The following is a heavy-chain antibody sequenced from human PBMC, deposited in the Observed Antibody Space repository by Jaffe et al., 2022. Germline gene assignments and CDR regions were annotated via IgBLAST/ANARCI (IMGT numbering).Heavy chain of an antibody. CDR1: GYSFTSYW. Sequence: EVQLVQSGAEVKKPGESLKISCKGSGYSFTSYWIGWVRQMPGKGLEWMGIIYPGDSDTRYSPSFQGQVTISADKSISTAYLQWSSLKASDTAMYYCARLVTVRRVVIGDIGAFDIWGQGTMVTVSS. V-gene: IGHV5-51*03. CDR2: IYPGDSDT. D-gene: IGHD2-21*01. J-gene: IGHJ3*02. CDR3: ARLVTVRRVVIGDIGAFDI.